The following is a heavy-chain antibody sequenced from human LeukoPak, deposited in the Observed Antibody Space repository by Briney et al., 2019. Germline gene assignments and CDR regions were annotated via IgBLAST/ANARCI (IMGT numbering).Heavy chain of an antibody. CDR3: AKEPGIAVAGAGEGFDY. V-gene: IGHV3-30*18. CDR2: ISYDGSNK. Sequence: GGSLRLSCAASGFTFSSYGMHWVRQAPGKELEGVAVISYDGSNKYYADSVKGRFTISRDNSKNTLYLQMNSLRAEDTAVYYCAKEPGIAVAGAGEGFDYWGQGTLVTVSS. J-gene: IGHJ4*02. CDR1: GFTFSSYG. D-gene: IGHD6-19*01.